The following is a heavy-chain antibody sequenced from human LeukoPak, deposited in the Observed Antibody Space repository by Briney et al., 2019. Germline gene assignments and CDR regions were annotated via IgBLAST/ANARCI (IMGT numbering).Heavy chain of an antibody. CDR1: GYTFTSYG. V-gene: IGHV1-18*01. D-gene: IGHD3-3*01. Sequence: ASVKVSCKASGYTFTSYGISWVRQAPGQGLEWMGWISAYNGNTNYAQKLQGRVTMTTDTSTSTAYMELRSLRSDDTAVYYCAGGALEWLLSGGYYYYYMDVWGKGTTVTVSS. J-gene: IGHJ6*03. CDR3: AGGALEWLLSGGYYYYYMDV. CDR2: ISAYNGNT.